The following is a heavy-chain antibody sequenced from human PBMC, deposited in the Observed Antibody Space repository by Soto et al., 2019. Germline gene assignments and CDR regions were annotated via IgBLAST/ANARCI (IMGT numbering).Heavy chain of an antibody. V-gene: IGHV3-23*01. CDR2: ISGGGDGT. D-gene: IGHD2-15*01. Sequence: EVQLLASGGGLVQPGGSLRLSCAASGFTFGNYAMIWVRQAPGKGLEWVSTISGGGDGTYYADSVRGRFTISRENSRNTVYLQMNRLRAEDTAVYYCAKKGLGSLATYCSAGDCHYAFDIWGQGTMVTVSS. CDR1: GFTFGNYA. J-gene: IGHJ3*02. CDR3: AKKGLGSLATYCSAGDCHYAFDI.